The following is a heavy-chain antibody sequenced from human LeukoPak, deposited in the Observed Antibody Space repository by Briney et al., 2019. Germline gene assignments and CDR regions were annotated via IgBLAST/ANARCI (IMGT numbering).Heavy chain of an antibody. CDR3: AKDHGSSDWYYFDY. CDR1: VFTVSINY. Sequence: GGSLRLSCAASVFTVSINYMSWVRQAPGKGLEWVSIIYSGGNTYYADSVKGRFTISRDNSKNTLYLQMNTLRADDTAVYYCAKDHGSSDWYYFDYWGQGTLVTVSS. V-gene: IGHV3-66*01. J-gene: IGHJ4*02. CDR2: IYSGGNT. D-gene: IGHD6-13*01.